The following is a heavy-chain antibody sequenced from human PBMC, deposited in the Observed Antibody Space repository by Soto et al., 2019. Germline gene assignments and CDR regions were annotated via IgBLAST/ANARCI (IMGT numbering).Heavy chain of an antibody. CDR1: GGSISSGGSY. V-gene: IGHV4-31*03. D-gene: IGHD3-3*01. Sequence: QVQLQEPGPGLVKSSQTLSLTCTVSGGSISSGGSYWSWIRQRPGKGLEWIGYIFYSDSFYYTPSLKVRVVILADMYKNQFTLKLSSVTDADTAVYYCARAPETPPIFAVVRPYFFDFWGQGTLVTVSS. J-gene: IGHJ4*02. CDR3: ARAPETPPIFAVVRPYFFDF. CDR2: IFYSDSF.